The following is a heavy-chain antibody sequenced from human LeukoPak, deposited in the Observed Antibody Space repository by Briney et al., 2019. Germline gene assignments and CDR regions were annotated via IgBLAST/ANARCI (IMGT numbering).Heavy chain of an antibody. CDR3: AKEYYDSSGYYSYNWFDP. Sequence: GRSLRLSCAASGFTFDDYAMHWVRQAPGKGLEWVSGISWNSGSIGYADSVKGRFTISRDNAKNSLYLQMNSLRAEDTALYYCAKEYYDSSGYYSYNWFDPWDQGTLVTVSS. V-gene: IGHV3-9*01. J-gene: IGHJ5*02. CDR2: ISWNSGSI. CDR1: GFTFDDYA. D-gene: IGHD3-22*01.